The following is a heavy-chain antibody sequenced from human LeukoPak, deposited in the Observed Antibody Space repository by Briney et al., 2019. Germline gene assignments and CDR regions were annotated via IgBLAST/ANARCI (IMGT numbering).Heavy chain of an antibody. CDR1: GFIFDDYA. V-gene: IGHV3-9*01. D-gene: IGHD3-10*01. CDR3: AKDYYYGSGSYLEPYYFDH. Sequence: PGGSLRLSCAASGFIFDDYAMHWVRQTPGKGLEWVSGISWNSGSIGYVDSVKGRFTMSRDNAKNSLYLQMNSLRAEDTALYYCAKDYYYGSGSYLEPYYFDHWGQGTLVTVSS. CDR2: ISWNSGSI. J-gene: IGHJ4*02.